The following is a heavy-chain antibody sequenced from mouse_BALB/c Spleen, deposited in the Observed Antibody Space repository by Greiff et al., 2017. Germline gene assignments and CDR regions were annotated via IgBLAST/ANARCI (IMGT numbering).Heavy chain of an antibody. Sequence: QVQLQQSGPGLVAPSQSLSITCTVSGFSLTGYGVNWVRQPPGKGLEWLGMIWGDGSTDYNSALKSRLSISKDNSKSQVFLKMNSLHTDDTARYYCARDRGGNYGYAMDDWGQGTSVTVSS. CDR1: GFSLTGYG. V-gene: IGHV2-6-7*01. J-gene: IGHJ4*01. CDR2: IWGDGST. D-gene: IGHD2-1*01. CDR3: ARDRGGNYGYAMDD.